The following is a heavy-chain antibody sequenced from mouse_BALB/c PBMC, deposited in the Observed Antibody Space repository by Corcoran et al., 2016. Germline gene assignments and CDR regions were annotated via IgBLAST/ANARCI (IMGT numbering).Heavy chain of an antibody. Sequence: VQLQQSGHELVKAGASVKLSSKASEYTFTDSVISWVKQRTGQGLEWIGEIYPGSGSTYYNEKFKGKATLTADKSSNTAYMQLSSLTSEDSAVYFCARGLGPLAYWGQGTLVTVSA. V-gene: IGHV1-81*01. D-gene: IGHD3-3*01. CDR3: ARGLGPLAY. CDR2: IYPGSGST. J-gene: IGHJ3*01. CDR1: EYTFTDSV.